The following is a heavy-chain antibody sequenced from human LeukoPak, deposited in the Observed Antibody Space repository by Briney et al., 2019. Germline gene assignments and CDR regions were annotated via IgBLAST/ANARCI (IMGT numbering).Heavy chain of an antibody. D-gene: IGHD2-2*01. V-gene: IGHV4-4*07. CDR1: GGSISSYY. Sequence: PSETLSLTCTVSGGSISSYYWSWIRQPARKGLEWIGRIYTSGSTNYNPSLKSRVTMSVDTSKNQFSLKLNSVTAADTAVYYCARGKGYCTSTSCGYCSGGSCYAIYYYYYMDVWGKGTTVTVSS. J-gene: IGHJ6*03. CDR2: IYTSGST. CDR3: ARGKGYCTSTSCGYCSGGSCYAIYYYYYMDV.